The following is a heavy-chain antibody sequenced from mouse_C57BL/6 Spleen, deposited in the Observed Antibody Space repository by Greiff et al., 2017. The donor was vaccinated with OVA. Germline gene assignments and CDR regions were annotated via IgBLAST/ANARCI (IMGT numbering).Heavy chain of an antibody. CDR3: AGGLLAWFAY. CDR2: IYPGSGNT. Sequence: QVQLKQSGAELVRPGASVKLSCKASGYTFTDYYINWVKQRPGQGLEWIARIYPGSGNTYYNEKFKGKATLTAEKSSSTAYMQLSSLTSEDSAVYFCAGGLLAWFAYWGQGTTLTVSS. CDR1: GYTFTDYY. D-gene: IGHD1-1*01. V-gene: IGHV1-76*01. J-gene: IGHJ2*01.